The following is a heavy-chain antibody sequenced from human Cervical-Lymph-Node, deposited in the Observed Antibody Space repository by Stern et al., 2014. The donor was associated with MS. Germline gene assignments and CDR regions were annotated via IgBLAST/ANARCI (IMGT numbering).Heavy chain of an antibody. CDR3: ARTRTSRGWFDF. CDR1: GFSLSDSGMC. CDR2: IAWDDDK. D-gene: IGHD3-10*01. V-gene: IGHV2-70*01. J-gene: IGHJ5*01. Sequence: ESGPALVKPTQTLTLTCTFSGFSLSDSGMCVSWIRQPPGKALEWLAFIAWDDDKYYSTSLKTRLTISKDTSKNQVVLRMTNMDPVDTATYYCARTRTSRGWFDFWGQGTLVTVSS.